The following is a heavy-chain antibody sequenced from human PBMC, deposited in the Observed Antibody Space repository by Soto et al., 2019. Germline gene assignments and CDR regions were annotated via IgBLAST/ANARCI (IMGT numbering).Heavy chain of an antibody. J-gene: IGHJ3*02. CDR2: INAGNGNT. Sequence: ASVKVSCKASGYTFTSYAMHWVRQAPGQRLEWMGWINAGNGNTKYSQKFQGRVTITRDTSASTAYMELSSLRSEDTAVYYCAGAPICSSTSCYDLPAAFDIWGQGTMVTVSS. CDR1: GYTFTSYA. D-gene: IGHD2-2*01. V-gene: IGHV1-3*01. CDR3: AGAPICSSTSCYDLPAAFDI.